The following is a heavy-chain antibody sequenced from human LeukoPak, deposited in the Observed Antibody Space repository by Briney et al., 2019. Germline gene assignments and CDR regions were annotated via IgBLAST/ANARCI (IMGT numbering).Heavy chain of an antibody. D-gene: IGHD6-19*01. V-gene: IGHV3-21*01. CDR1: GFTFSSYS. CDR2: ISSSGSYI. CDR3: ARDQWLGAGLDY. J-gene: IGHJ4*02. Sequence: GGSLRLSCAASGFTFSSYSMNWVRQAPGKGLEWVSSISSSGSYIYYADSVKGRFTISRDNAKNSLYLQMNSLRAEDTAVYYCARDQWLGAGLDYWGPGTLVTVSS.